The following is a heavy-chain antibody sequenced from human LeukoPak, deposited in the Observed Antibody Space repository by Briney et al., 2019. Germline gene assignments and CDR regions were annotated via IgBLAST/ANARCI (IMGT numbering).Heavy chain of an antibody. J-gene: IGHJ6*03. CDR3: TRLPYGYGSGTYNRSMDV. V-gene: IGHV3-73*01. D-gene: IGHD3-10*01. CDR1: GFTFSGSA. Sequence: GGSLRLSCAASGFTFSGSAMHWVRQASGKGLEWVGRIRSKANSYATAYAASVKGRFTISRDDSKNTAYLQMNSLKTEDTAVYDCTRLPYGYGSGTYNRSMDVWGKGTTVTISS. CDR2: IRSKANSYAT.